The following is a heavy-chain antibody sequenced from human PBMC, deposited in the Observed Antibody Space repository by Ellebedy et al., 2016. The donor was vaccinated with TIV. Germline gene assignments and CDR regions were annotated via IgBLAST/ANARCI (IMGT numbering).Heavy chain of an antibody. V-gene: IGHV1-2*02. J-gene: IGHJ4*02. CDR2: INPNSGGT. CDR3: ARSLGTSREGYYFDY. CDR1: GYTFTAYH. D-gene: IGHD3-16*01. Sequence: ASVKVSCKASGYTFTAYHIHWVRQAPGQGLEWMGWINPNSGGTNYAQKFQGRVTMTRDTSISTAYMELSRLRSDDTAVYYCARSLGTSREGYYFDYWGQGTLVTVSS.